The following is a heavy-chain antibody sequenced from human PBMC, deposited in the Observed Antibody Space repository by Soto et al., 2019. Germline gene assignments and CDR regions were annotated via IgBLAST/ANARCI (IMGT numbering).Heavy chain of an antibody. CDR2: IIPIFGTA. J-gene: IGHJ3*02. D-gene: IGHD3-3*01. CDR3: ARYAYYDFWSGYYTDDAFDI. V-gene: IGHV1-69*13. CDR1: GGTFSSYA. Sequence: SVKVSCKASGGTFSSYAISWVRQAPGQGLEWMGGIIPIFGTANYAQKFQGRVTITADESTSTAYMELSSLRSEDTAVYYCARYAYYDFWSGYYTDDAFDIWGQGTMVTVSS.